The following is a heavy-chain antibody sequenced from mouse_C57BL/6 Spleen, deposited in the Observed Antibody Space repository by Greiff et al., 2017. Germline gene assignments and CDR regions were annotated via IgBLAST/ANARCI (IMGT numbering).Heavy chain of an antibody. D-gene: IGHD2-1*01. CDR2: IDPENGDT. J-gene: IGHJ2*01. CDR1: GFNIKDDY. Sequence: VQLQQSGAELVRPGASVKLSCTASGFNIKDDYMHWVKQRPEQGLEWIGWIDPENGDTEYASKFQGKATITADTSSNTAYLQLSSLTSEDAAVYYCTFYGNLDYWGQGTTLTVSS. V-gene: IGHV14-4*01. CDR3: TFYGNLDY.